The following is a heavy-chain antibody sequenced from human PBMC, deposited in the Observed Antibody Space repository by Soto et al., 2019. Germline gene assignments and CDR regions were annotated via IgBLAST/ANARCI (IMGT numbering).Heavy chain of an antibody. CDR3: ATDPDSSGYYGMDV. CDR2: ITSRGNI. Sequence: VQLVESGGGLVKPGGSLRLSCAASGFTFSDYYMSWIRKAPGKGLEWVSSITSRGNIYYADSVKGRFTISRDNAKNSLYLQLNSLRAEDTAVYYCATDPDSSGYYGMDVWGQGTTVTVSS. D-gene: IGHD6-19*01. J-gene: IGHJ6*02. CDR1: GFTFSDYY. V-gene: IGHV3-11*01.